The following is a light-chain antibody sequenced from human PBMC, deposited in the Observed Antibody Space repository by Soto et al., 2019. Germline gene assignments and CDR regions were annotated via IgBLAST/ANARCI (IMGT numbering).Light chain of an antibody. Sequence: IQLTQSPSSLSGSVGDGFTITCRASQGISSYLAWYQQKPGKAPKLLIYAASTLQSGVPSRFSGSGSGTDFTLTISSLQPEDFATYYCQQLNSSHRTFYQGTKVDIK. CDR3: QQLNSSHRT. J-gene: IGKJ1*01. V-gene: IGKV1-9*01. CDR1: QGISSY. CDR2: AAS.